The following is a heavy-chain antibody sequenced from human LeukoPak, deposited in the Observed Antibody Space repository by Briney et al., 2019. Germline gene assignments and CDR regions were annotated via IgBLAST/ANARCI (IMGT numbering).Heavy chain of an antibody. CDR2: IYYSGTT. D-gene: IGHD5-12*01. Sequence: SETLSLTCTVSGGSITNYYWSWIRQPPGQGLEWIGFIYYSGTTNYNPSLKSRVTISADTSKNQFSLNVSSVTAADTAVYYCARATSSYFYYMDVWGKGTTVTISS. CDR1: GGSITNYY. CDR3: ARATSSYFYYMDV. J-gene: IGHJ6*03. V-gene: IGHV4-59*08.